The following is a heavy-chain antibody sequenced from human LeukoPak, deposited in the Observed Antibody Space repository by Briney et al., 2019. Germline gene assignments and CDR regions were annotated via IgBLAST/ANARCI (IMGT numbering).Heavy chain of an antibody. D-gene: IGHD4-23*01. CDR3: ARDSYGGNWSLGY. CDR1: GFTFTGYY. CDR2: VNPNNGGT. J-gene: IGHJ4*02. V-gene: IGHV1-2*02. Sequence: ASVKVSCKASGFTFTGYYIHWVRQAPGQGLEWMGWVNPNNGGTNYAQMFQGRVTMTRDTSIKTAYMELSGLRSDDTAVYYCARDSYGGNWSLGYWGQGTLVTVSS.